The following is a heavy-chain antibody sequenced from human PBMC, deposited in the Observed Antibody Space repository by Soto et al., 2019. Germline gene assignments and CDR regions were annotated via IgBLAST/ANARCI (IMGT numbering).Heavy chain of an antibody. Sequence: GGSLRLSCAASGFTFNTFGMHWVRQAPGRGLEWVTRISFDGSDKQYADSVKGRFTISRDNSKNTLSLQMSSLRADDTAVYYCAKERYSSGWAYFDYWGQGTLVTVSS. V-gene: IGHV3-30*18. CDR2: ISFDGSDK. J-gene: IGHJ4*02. D-gene: IGHD6-19*01. CDR3: AKERYSSGWAYFDY. CDR1: GFTFNTFG.